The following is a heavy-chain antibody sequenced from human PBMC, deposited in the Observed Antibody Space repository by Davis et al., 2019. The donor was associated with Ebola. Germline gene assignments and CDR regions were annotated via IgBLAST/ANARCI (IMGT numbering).Heavy chain of an antibody. CDR3: ARGPSTGNSFTY. CDR2: INQDGSEK. V-gene: IGHV3-7*03. J-gene: IGHJ4*02. Sequence: GESLKISCAASGFTFSSYWMSWVRQALGKGLEWVANINQDGSEKYYVDSVKGRFTISRDNAKNSLYLQMNSLRAEDTAVYYCARGPSTGNSFTYWGQGTLVTVSS. CDR1: GFTFSSYW. D-gene: IGHD4-23*01.